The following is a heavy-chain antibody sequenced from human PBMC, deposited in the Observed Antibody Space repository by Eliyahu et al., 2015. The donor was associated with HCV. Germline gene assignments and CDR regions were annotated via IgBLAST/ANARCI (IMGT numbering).Heavy chain of an antibody. CDR1: GGPXTPXY. J-gene: IGHJ5*02. V-gene: IGHV4-59*01. CDR3: ASGGGGIAVAGTGGWFDP. CDR2: IHYSGST. Sequence: QVQLQESGPGLVKPSETLSLPCTVSGGPXTPXYWSWIRQPPGKGLEWIGYIHYSGSTNYNPSLKSRVTISVDTSKNQFSLNLTSVTAADTAVYYCASGGGGIAVAGTGGWFDPWGQGTLVTVSS. D-gene: IGHD6-19*01.